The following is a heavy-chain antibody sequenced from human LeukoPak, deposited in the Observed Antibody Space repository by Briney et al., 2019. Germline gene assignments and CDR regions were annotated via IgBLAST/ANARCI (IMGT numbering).Heavy chain of an antibody. CDR1: GFTFSSYA. CDR3: ARDPNITPDY. D-gene: IGHD2/OR15-2a*01. Sequence: PGRSLRLSCAASGFTFSSYAMHWVRQAPGKGLEWVAVISYDGSNKYYADSAKGRFTISRDNPKNTLYAQMNSLRAEDTAVYYCARDPNITPDYWGQGTLVTVSS. J-gene: IGHJ4*02. V-gene: IGHV3-30*04. CDR2: ISYDGSNK.